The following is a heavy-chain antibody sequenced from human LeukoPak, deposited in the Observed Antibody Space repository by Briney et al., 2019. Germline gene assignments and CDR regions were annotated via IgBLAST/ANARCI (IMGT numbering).Heavy chain of an antibody. CDR3: ARRRQEIIGGELILNWFDP. J-gene: IGHJ5*02. CDR1: GGTFSSYA. CDR2: IIPIFGTA. D-gene: IGHD1-7*01. V-gene: IGHV1-69*05. Sequence: SVKVSCRASGGTFSSYAISWVRQAPGQGLEWMGGIIPIFGTANYAQKFQGRVTITTDESTSTAYMELSSLRSEDTAVYYCARRRQEIIGGELILNWFDPWGQGTLVTVSS.